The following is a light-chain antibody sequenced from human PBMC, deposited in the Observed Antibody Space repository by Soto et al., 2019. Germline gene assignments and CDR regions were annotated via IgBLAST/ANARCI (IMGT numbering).Light chain of an antibody. J-gene: IGKJ1*01. CDR3: QQYNNWPRT. CDR1: QSVSSS. Sequence: EIVMTQSPATLSVSPGERATLSCRASQSVSSSLAWYQQKPGQAPRLLIYGASTRATGFPARFSGSGSETEFTLTISSLQSEDFAVYYCQQYNNWPRTFGQGTKVEIK. V-gene: IGKV3-15*01. CDR2: GAS.